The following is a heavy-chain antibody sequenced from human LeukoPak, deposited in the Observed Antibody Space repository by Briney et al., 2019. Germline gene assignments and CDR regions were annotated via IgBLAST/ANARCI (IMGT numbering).Heavy chain of an antibody. J-gene: IGHJ3*01. D-gene: IGHD3-3*02. CDR1: GVPVSTNYYY. Sequence: SETLSLTCTVSGVPVSTNYYYWNWVRQSPGRGLEWIGYISYTGSPNYNPSLESRVTISVDTSKNQFSLKLTSLTAADTAVYYCARGVIFTDAFDVWGQGTMVTVSS. CDR3: ARGVIFTDAFDV. V-gene: IGHV4-61*01. CDR2: ISYTGSP.